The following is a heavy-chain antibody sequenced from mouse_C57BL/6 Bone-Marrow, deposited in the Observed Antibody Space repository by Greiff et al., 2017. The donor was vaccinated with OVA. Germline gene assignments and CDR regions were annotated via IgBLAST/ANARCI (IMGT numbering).Heavy chain of an antibody. CDR2: IYPGSGST. Sequence: VQLQQSGAELVKPGASVKMSCKASGYTFTSYWITWVKQRPGQGLEWIGDIYPGSGSTNYNEKFKSKATLTVDTSSSTAYMQLSSLTSEDSAVYYCARDGGNYLYYYAMDYWGQGTSVTVSS. J-gene: IGHJ4*01. V-gene: IGHV1-55*01. CDR1: GYTFTSYW. D-gene: IGHD1-1*02. CDR3: ARDGGNYLYYYAMDY.